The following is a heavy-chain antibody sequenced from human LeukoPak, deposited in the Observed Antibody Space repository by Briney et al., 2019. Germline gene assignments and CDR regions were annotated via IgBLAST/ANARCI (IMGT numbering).Heavy chain of an antibody. D-gene: IGHD4-17*01. CDR2: IYTSGST. V-gene: IGHV4-61*02. J-gene: IGHJ4*02. Sequence: SETLSPTCTVSGGSISSGSYYWSWIRQPAGKGLEWIGRIYTSGSTNYNPSRKSRVTMSVDTSQNQFSLKVRSVTAADTAVYYCARVGGDYGDYDYWGQGTLVTVSS. CDR1: GGSISSGSYY. CDR3: ARVGGDYGDYDY.